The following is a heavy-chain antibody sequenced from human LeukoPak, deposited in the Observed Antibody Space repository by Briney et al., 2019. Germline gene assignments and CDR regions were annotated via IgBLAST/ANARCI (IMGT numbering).Heavy chain of an antibody. D-gene: IGHD3-10*01. CDR2: ISGSGGST. V-gene: IGHV3-23*01. CDR3: AKWGLGYYYGSGSYYFDY. CDR1: GFTFSSYA. J-gene: IGHJ4*02. Sequence: PGGSLRLPCAASGFTFSSYAMSWVRQAPGKGLEWVSAISGSGGSTYYADSVKGRFTISRDNSKNTLYLQMNSLRAEDTAVYYCAKWGLGYYYGSGSYYFDYWGQGTLVTVSS.